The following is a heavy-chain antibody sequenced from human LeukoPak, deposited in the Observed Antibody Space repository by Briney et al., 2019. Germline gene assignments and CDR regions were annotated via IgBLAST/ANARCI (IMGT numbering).Heavy chain of an antibody. J-gene: IGHJ4*02. CDR1: GFTFSTYA. CDR2: ISGSGGST. CDR3: AKRGYDSSGYYGYFDY. Sequence: GGSLRLSCAASGFTFSTYAMSWVRQAPGKGLERVSVISGSGGSTYYADSVKGRFTISRDNSKNTMYLQMNSLRDEDTAAYYCAKRGYDSSGYYGYFDYWGQGILVTVSS. V-gene: IGHV3-23*01. D-gene: IGHD3-22*01.